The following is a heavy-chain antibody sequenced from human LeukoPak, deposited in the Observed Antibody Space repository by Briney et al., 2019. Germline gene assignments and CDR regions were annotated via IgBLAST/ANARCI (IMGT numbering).Heavy chain of an antibody. CDR1: GFPLSSNY. Sequence: PGGSLSLSCAASGFPLSSNYMSWVRQAPGKGLEWVSVIYSGGSTYYADTVKGRFTISRDNSKNTLYLQMNSLRAEDTAVYYCARDRRIAVTEGYFQHWGQGTLVTVSS. D-gene: IGHD6-19*01. V-gene: IGHV3-53*01. CDR2: IYSGGST. CDR3: ARDRRIAVTEGYFQH. J-gene: IGHJ1*01.